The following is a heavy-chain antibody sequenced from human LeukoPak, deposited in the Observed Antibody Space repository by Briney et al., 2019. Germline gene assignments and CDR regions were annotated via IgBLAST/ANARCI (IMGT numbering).Heavy chain of an antibody. Sequence: GGSLRLSCAASGFTFSDYYMSWIRQAPGKGLEWVSYISSSGSTIYYADSVKGRFTISRDNSKNTLYLQMNSLRAEDTAVYYCAKRDSSGYYHYFDYWGQGTLVTVSS. J-gene: IGHJ4*02. V-gene: IGHV3-11*01. CDR2: ISSSGSTI. CDR3: AKRDSSGYYHYFDY. D-gene: IGHD3-22*01. CDR1: GFTFSDYY.